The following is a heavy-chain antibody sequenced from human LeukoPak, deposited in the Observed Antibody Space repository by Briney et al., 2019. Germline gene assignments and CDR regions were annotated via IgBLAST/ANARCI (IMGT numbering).Heavy chain of an antibody. V-gene: IGHV3-21*01. D-gene: IGHD2-21*02. Sequence: GRSLRLSCAASGFTFSSYSMNWVRQAPGKGLEWVSSISSSSSYKYYADSVKGRFTISRDNAKNSLYLQMNSLRAEDTAVYYCARGCGGDCYSGHDYWGQGTLVTVSS. CDR2: ISSSSSYK. CDR3: ARGCGGDCYSGHDY. J-gene: IGHJ4*02. CDR1: GFTFSSYS.